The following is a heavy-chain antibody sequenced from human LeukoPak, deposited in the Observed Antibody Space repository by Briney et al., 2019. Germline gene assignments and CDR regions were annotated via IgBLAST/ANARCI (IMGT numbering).Heavy chain of an antibody. CDR1: GGTFSSYA. V-gene: IGHV1-69*05. CDR2: IIPIFGTT. CDR3: ARGGTIFAQTDYYCYYLDV. Sequence: ASVKVSCKAYGGTFSSYAISWVRQAPGKGLEWMGGIIPIFGTTNYPHKFRGRVTITTTESTSTAYMELSSLRSEDTAVYSCARGGTIFAQTDYYCYYLDVWGKGTTVTVSS. D-gene: IGHD3-3*01. J-gene: IGHJ6*03.